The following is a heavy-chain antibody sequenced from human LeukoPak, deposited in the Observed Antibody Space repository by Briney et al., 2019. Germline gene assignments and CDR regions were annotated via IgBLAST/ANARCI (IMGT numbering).Heavy chain of an antibody. D-gene: IGHD3-16*02. Sequence: GGSLRLSCEASGFTFDNYAMHWVRQAPGRRLEWVAVISFDGNQEYYPDSVKGRFTISRDNSKNTLYLQMNGLKTEDTAVYYCAKEGSIVARTDYWGQGALVIVSS. V-gene: IGHV3-30-3*01. CDR3: AKEGSIVARTDY. CDR1: GFTFDNYA. J-gene: IGHJ4*02. CDR2: ISFDGNQE.